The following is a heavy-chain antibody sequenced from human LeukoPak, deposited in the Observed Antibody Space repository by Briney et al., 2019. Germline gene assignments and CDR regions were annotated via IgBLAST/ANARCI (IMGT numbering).Heavy chain of an antibody. CDR3: ARTSEDTGYGDFDY. J-gene: IGHJ4*02. CDR1: GGSINTGGYY. Sequence: SQTLSLTCTVSGGSINTGGYYWSWIRPHPGKGLEWIGFIHYSGSTYYNPSLRSRVTMSVDTSENQFSLELSSVTAADTAVYYCARTSEDTGYGDFDYWGQGTLVTVSS. D-gene: IGHD4-17*01. CDR2: IHYSGST. V-gene: IGHV4-31*03.